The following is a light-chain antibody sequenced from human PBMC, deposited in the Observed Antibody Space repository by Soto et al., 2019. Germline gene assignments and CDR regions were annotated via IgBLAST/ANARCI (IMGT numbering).Light chain of an antibody. CDR3: GTWDSSLSAVV. V-gene: IGLV1-51*01. Sequence: QSVLTQPASVSAAPGQKVTISCSGSSSNVGSNYVAWYQQLPGTAPTLLIYDNNKRPSGIPDRFSGSKSGTSATLGIAGLQAGDEADYYCGTWDSSLSAVVFGGGTKLTVL. J-gene: IGLJ2*01. CDR2: DNN. CDR1: SSNVGSNY.